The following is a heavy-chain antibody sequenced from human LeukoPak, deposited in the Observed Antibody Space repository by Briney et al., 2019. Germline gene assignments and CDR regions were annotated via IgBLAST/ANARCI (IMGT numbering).Heavy chain of an antibody. CDR2: INGDGRIL. Sequence: GGSLRLSCAASGFTFSSYWMHWVRQVPGMGLLWVSRINGDGRILSHVDSVKGRFTISRDNAKNTLYLQMNSLRAEDTAVYYCARDLSSGYLGFDYWGQGTLVTVSS. V-gene: IGHV3-74*01. CDR1: GFTFSSYW. D-gene: IGHD3-22*01. J-gene: IGHJ4*02. CDR3: ARDLSSGYLGFDY.